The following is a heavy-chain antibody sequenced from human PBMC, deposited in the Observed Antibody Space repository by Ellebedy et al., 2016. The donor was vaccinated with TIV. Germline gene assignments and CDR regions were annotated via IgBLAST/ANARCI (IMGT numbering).Heavy chain of an antibody. D-gene: IGHD3-10*01. J-gene: IGHJ4*02. Sequence: GESLKISCEASGFTFSNFNMHWVRQAPGKGLEWVAFISNDGTNNYYADSVRGRFTISRDNSKKTLYLQMNSLRVEDTAVYYCTGFLAVRGDWGQGTLVTVSS. V-gene: IGHV3-30-3*01. CDR3: TGFLAVRGD. CDR1: GFTFSNFN. CDR2: ISNDGTNN.